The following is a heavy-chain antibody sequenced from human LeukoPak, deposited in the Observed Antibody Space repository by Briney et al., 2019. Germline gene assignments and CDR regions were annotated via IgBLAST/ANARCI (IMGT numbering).Heavy chain of an antibody. CDR1: GGSISSYY. Sequence: PSQTLSLTCTVSGGSISSYYWSWIRQPPGKGLEWIGYIYYSGTTNYNPSLKSRVTISVDASENQFSLKVNSVTAADTAVYYCAREGIKCSIGTCSSLALDYWGQGTLVTVSS. CDR3: AREGIKCSIGTCSSLALDY. V-gene: IGHV4-59*01. CDR2: IYYSGTT. J-gene: IGHJ4*02. D-gene: IGHD1-1*01.